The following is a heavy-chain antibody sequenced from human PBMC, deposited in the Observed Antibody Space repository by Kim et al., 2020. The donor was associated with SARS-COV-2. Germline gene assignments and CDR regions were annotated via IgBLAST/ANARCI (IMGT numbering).Heavy chain of an antibody. Sequence: GSTTYNPSLKSRVTISVDTSKNQFSLKLGSVTAADTAVYYCARGRGYFDYWGQGTLVTVSS. D-gene: IGHD3-10*01. CDR3: ARGRGYFDY. V-gene: IGHV4-34*01. J-gene: IGHJ4*02. CDR2: GST.